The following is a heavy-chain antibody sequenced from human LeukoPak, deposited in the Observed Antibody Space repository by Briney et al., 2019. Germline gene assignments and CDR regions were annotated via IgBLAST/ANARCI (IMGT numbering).Heavy chain of an antibody. J-gene: IGHJ4*02. CDR2: INHSGST. CDR3: ARVSGGYSYGPMIFDY. D-gene: IGHD5-18*01. Sequence: NPSETLSLTCAVYGGSFSGYYWSWIRQPPGKGLEWIGEINHSGSTNYNPSLKSRVTLSVDTSKNQFSLKLSSVTAADTAVYYCARVSGGYSYGPMIFDYWGQGTLVTVSS. CDR1: GGSFSGYY. V-gene: IGHV4-34*01.